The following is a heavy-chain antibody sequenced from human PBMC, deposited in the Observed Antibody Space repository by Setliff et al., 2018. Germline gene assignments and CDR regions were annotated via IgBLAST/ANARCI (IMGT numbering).Heavy chain of an antibody. V-gene: IGHV4-59*08. Sequence: RASETLSLTCNVSGGSISSDYWAWIRQPPGKALEWIGYFYHSASSNYNPSLKGRVTMSADTSKKQLYLSLTSVSVADTAMYYCARSHYYASGNSHYYYMDVWGKGTAVTVSS. CDR2: FYHSASS. J-gene: IGHJ6*03. CDR3: ARSHYYASGNSHYYYMDV. D-gene: IGHD3-10*01. CDR1: GGSISSDY.